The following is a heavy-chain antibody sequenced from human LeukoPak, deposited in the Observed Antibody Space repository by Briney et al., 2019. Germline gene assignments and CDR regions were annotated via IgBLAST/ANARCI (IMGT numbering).Heavy chain of an antibody. CDR1: GFTFSSYA. CDR2: IRGSGGST. J-gene: IGHJ4*02. Sequence: PGGPLRLSCAASGFTFSSYAMRWARQAPGKALEWVSAIRGSGGSTYYADSVKCRFTFSRYTSKNTLYLQLKSLRNEVTAVYYCARPCHCIVGATSPSFDYWGQGTLVTVSS. CDR3: ARPCHCIVGATSPSFDY. D-gene: IGHD1-26*01. V-gene: IGHV3-23*01.